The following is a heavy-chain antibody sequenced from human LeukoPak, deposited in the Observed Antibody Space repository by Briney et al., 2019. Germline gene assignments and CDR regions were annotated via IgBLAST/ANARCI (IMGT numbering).Heavy chain of an antibody. Sequence: PSETLSLTCTVSGYSISSGYYWGWIRQPPGKGLEWIGSIYHSGSTYYNPPLKSRVTISVDTSKNQFSLKLSSVTAADTAVYYCARATVTTSNWFDPWGQGTLVTVSS. CDR1: GYSISSGYY. CDR2: IYHSGST. V-gene: IGHV4-38-2*02. CDR3: ARATVTTSNWFDP. D-gene: IGHD4-11*01. J-gene: IGHJ5*02.